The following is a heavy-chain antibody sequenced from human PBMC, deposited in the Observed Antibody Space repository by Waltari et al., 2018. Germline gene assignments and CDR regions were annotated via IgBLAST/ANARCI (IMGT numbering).Heavy chain of an antibody. V-gene: IGHV3-30*03. CDR3: ARGAASASSFYYYGMDV. J-gene: IGHJ6*02. D-gene: IGHD6-25*01. CDR2: ILYDGTDT. CDR1: GFTFKSFA. Sequence: QVQLVESGGGVVQSARSLRLSCVASGFTFKSFAMHWVRQAPGKGLEWVAVILYDGTDTYYEDSVKGRFTISRDNSKNTLFLQMNSLRPEDTAAYFCARGAASASSFYYYGMDVWGQGTTVTVSS.